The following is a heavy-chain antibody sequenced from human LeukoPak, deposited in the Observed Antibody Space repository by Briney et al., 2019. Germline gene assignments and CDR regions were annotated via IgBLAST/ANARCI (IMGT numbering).Heavy chain of an antibody. J-gene: IGHJ1*01. Sequence: GGSLRLSCAASGFTFSSYSMNWVRQAPGKGLEWVSSISSSSSCIYYADSVKGRFTISRDNAKNSLYLQMNSLRAEDTAVYYCARDSMGYYDSSGYYYPEYFQHWGQGTLVTVSS. CDR3: ARDSMGYYDSSGYYYPEYFQH. V-gene: IGHV3-21*01. CDR2: ISSSSSCI. CDR1: GFTFSSYS. D-gene: IGHD3-22*01.